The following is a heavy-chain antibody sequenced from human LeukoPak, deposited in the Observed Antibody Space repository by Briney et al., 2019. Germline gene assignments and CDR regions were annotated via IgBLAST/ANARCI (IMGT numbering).Heavy chain of an antibody. J-gene: IGHJ4*02. V-gene: IGHV3-11*04. Sequence: GGSLRLSCAASGFTFSDYYMSWIRQAPGKGLEWVSYISSSGSSIYYADSVGGRFTISRDNAKNSLYLQMNSLRAEDTAVYFCATGYYYDSSGYIGYWGQGTLVTVSS. D-gene: IGHD3-22*01. CDR2: ISSSGSSI. CDR1: GFTFSDYY. CDR3: ATGYYYDSSGYIGY.